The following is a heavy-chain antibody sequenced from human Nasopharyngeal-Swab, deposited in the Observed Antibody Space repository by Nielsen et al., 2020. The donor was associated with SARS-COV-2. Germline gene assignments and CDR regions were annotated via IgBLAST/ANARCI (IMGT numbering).Heavy chain of an antibody. V-gene: IGHV4-59*01. CDR2: IYYSGST. CDR3: ARGGRDGMDA. CDR1: GGSISSYY. J-gene: IGHJ6*02. Sequence: ESLKISCTVSGGSISSYYWSWIRQPPGKGLEWIGYIYYSGSTNYNPSLKSRVTISVDTSKNQFSLKLSSVTAADTAVYYCARGGRDGMDAWGQGTTVTVSS.